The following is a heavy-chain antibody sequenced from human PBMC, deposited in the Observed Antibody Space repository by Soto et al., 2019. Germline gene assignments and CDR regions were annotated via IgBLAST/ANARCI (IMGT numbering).Heavy chain of an antibody. J-gene: IGHJ4*02. Sequence: QVQLVESGGGVVQPGRSLRLSCAASGFTFSSYAMHWVRQAPGKGLEWVAVISYDGSNKYYADSVKGRFTISRDNSKNTLYLQMNSLRAEDTAVYYCARDRQSSGYLDYWGQGTLVTVSS. V-gene: IGHV3-30-3*01. CDR1: GFTFSSYA. CDR3: ARDRQSSGYLDY. D-gene: IGHD3-22*01. CDR2: ISYDGSNK.